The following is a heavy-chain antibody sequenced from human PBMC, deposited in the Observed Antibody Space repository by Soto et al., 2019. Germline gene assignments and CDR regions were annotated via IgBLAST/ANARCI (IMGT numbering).Heavy chain of an antibody. CDR2: INHSGST. Sequence: SETLSLTCAVYGVSFSGYYWSWIRQPPGKGLEWIGEINHSGSTNYNPSLKSRVTISVDTPKNQFSLKLSSVTAAGTAVYYCARVGIGIAVAGTKSRYYFDYWGQGTLVTSPQ. D-gene: IGHD6-19*01. J-gene: IGHJ4*02. CDR3: ARVGIGIAVAGTKSRYYFDY. V-gene: IGHV4-34*01. CDR1: GVSFSGYY.